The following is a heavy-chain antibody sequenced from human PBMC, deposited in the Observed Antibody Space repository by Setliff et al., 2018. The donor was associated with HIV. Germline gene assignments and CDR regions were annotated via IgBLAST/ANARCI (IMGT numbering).Heavy chain of an antibody. D-gene: IGHD2-15*01. J-gene: IGHJ6*03. CDR3: VSRATDYSYYYYMDV. Sequence: GESLKISCQASGFGFASFWIGWVRQIPGKGLEWIGFIFPRDSYTRYSPSFEGLVTISADKSTSTAYLQWSSLKASDSAMYYCVSRATDYSYYYYMDVWGKGTTVTVS. CDR2: IFPRDSYT. V-gene: IGHV5-51*01. CDR1: GFGFASFW.